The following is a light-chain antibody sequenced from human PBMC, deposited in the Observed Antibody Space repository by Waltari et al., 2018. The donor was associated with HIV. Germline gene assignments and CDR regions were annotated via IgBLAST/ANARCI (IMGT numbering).Light chain of an antibody. CDR1: SSNIGAYYD. V-gene: IGLV1-40*01. CDR3: QSYDSNLSGSV. Sequence: HSVLTPPPSVSGAPGQKVTISCTGSSSNIGAYYDVHWYQQLPGTAPRLLIHGNSYRPSGVPDRFSGSRSGTSASLAITGLQAEDEADYYCQSYDSNLSGSVFGGGTKLTVL. CDR2: GNS. J-gene: IGLJ2*01.